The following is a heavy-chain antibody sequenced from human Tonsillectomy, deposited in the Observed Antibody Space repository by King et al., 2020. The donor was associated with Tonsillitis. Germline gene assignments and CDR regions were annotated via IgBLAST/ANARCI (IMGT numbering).Heavy chain of an antibody. V-gene: IGHV1-69*01. CDR2: ISPIFGTA. D-gene: IGHD2-2*01. Sequence: VQLVESGAEVKKPGSSVKVSCKASGGIFKNFAISWVRQAPGQGLEWMGGISPIFGTANYAQKFQGRVAITADESTNTAYMELSSLRSEDTAIYFCASQYQLLYYYYYMDVWGKGTSVTVSS. CDR1: GGIFKNFA. CDR3: ASQYQLLYYYYYMDV. J-gene: IGHJ6*03.